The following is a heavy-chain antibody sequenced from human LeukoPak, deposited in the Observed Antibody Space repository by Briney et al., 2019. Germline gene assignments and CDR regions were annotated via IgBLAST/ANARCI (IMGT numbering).Heavy chain of an antibody. CDR1: GGTFSSYT. Sequence: SVKVSCKASGGTFSSYTISWVRQAPGQGLEWMGRIIPILGIANYAQKFQGRVTITADKSTSTAYMELSSLRSEDTAVYYCARVAGKYYDSSGAGYWGQGTLVTVSS. CDR2: IIPILGIA. CDR3: ARVAGKYYDSSGAGY. D-gene: IGHD3-22*01. J-gene: IGHJ4*02. V-gene: IGHV1-69*02.